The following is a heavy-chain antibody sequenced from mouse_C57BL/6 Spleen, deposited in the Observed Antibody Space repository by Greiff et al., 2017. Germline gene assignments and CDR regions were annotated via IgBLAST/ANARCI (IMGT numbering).Heavy chain of an antibody. CDR2: IYPRDGST. V-gene: IGHV1-85*01. J-gene: IGHJ4*01. Sequence: VKLMESGPELVKPGASVKLSCKASGYTFTSYDINWVKQRPGQGLEWIGWIYPRDGSTKYNEKFKGKATLTVDTSSSTAYMELHSLTSEDSAVYFCARRLDYYAMDYWGQGTSVTVSS. D-gene: IGHD4-1*01. CDR3: ARRLDYYAMDY. CDR1: GYTFTSYD.